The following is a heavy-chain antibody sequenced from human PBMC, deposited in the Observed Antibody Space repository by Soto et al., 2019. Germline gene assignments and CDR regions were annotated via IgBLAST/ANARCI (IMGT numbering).Heavy chain of an antibody. V-gene: IGHV4-59*11. CDR3: ARAMNSFSSGDYWGAYFDY. CDR2: VYYTGST. CDR1: GGSISPHY. Sequence: PSETLSLTCAVSGGSISPHYWSWIRQSPGKGLEWIGYVYYTGSTDYNPSLKSRVSISVDTYTNQFALKLSSVTAADTAVYYCARAMNSFSSGDYWGAYFDYWGQGALVTVSS. J-gene: IGHJ4*02. D-gene: IGHD3-22*01.